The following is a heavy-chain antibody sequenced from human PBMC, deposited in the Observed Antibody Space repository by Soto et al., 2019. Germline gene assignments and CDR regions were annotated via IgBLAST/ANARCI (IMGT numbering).Heavy chain of an antibody. J-gene: IGHJ6*02. CDR3: ARGDQLLSPPRLDYYGMDV. CDR2: IIPIFGTA. CDR1: VGTFSSYA. D-gene: IGHD2-2*01. Sequence: ASVKVSCKASVGTFSSYAISWVRQAPGQGLEWMGGIIPIFGTANYAQKFQGRVTITADESTSTAYMELSSLRSEDTAVYYCARGDQLLSPPRLDYYGMDVWGQGTTVTVSS. V-gene: IGHV1-69*13.